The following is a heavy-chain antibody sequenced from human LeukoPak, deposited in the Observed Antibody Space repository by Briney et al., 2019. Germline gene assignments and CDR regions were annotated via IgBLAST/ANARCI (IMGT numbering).Heavy chain of an antibody. V-gene: IGHV3-21*01. CDR1: GFTFSSYS. D-gene: IGHD3-22*01. J-gene: IGHJ3*02. Sequence: GGSLRLSCAASGFTFSSYSMTWVRQAPGKGLEWVSSISSRSSYIYYADSVKGRFTISRDNAKNSLYLQMNSLRAEDTAVYYCARRDYDFDAFDIWGQGTMVTVSS. CDR2: ISSRSSYI. CDR3: ARRDYDFDAFDI.